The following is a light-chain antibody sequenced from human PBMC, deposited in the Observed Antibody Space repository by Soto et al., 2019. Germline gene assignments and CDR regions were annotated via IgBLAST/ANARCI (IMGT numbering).Light chain of an antibody. V-gene: IGLV2-14*01. Sequence: QSVVTQPACVAGSPGQSITISCTGTSGDVGGSNSVSWYQHHPGKAPKLMIYDVNNGPSGVSNRFSGSKSGNTASLTISGLQPDDEADYYCSSYTSVSTLVFGGGTKVTVL. CDR2: DVN. CDR1: SGDVGGSNS. CDR3: SSYTSVSTLV. J-gene: IGLJ3*02.